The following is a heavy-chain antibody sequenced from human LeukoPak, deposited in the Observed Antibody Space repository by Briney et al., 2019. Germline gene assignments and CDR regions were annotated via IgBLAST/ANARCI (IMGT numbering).Heavy chain of an antibody. CDR3: VKEFWAAAGTVGLFDF. CDR2: ISGTGGST. V-gene: IGHV3-23*01. Sequence: AGSLRLSCGASGFTFSTYAMGWVRQAPGKGLEWVSSISGTGGSTSYAASVKGRFTISRDQSKDTLYLQMNSLRAEDTALYYCVKEFWAAAGTVGLFDFWGLGTLATVSS. CDR1: GFTFSTYA. D-gene: IGHD6-13*01. J-gene: IGHJ4*02.